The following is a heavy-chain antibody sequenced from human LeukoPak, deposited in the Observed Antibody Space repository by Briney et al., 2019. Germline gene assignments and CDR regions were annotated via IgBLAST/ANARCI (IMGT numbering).Heavy chain of an antibody. CDR1: GGSFSGYY. J-gene: IGHJ4*02. CDR3: ARGGRYYDSSGSDDY. Sequence: SETLSLTCAVYGGSFSGYYWSWLRQPPGKGLEWIGEINHSGSTNYNPSLKSRVTISVDTSKNQFSLKLSSVTAADTAVYYCARGGRYYDSSGSDDYWGQGTLVTVSS. D-gene: IGHD3-22*01. CDR2: INHSGST. V-gene: IGHV4-34*01.